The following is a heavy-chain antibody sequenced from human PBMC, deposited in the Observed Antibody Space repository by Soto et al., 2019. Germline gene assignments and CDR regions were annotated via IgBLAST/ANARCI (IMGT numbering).Heavy chain of an antibody. J-gene: IGHJ2*01. D-gene: IGHD6-19*01. CDR3: ARARRYSSGWYSNWYFDL. Sequence: QVQLQESGPGLVKPSGTLSLTCAVSSGSISSSNWWSWVRQPPGKGLEWIGEIYHSGSTNYNPSLNSRVTISVDKSKNQFSLTLSSVTAADTAVYYCARARRYSSGWYSNWYFDLWGRGTLVTVAS. V-gene: IGHV4-4*02. CDR2: IYHSGST. CDR1: SGSISSSNW.